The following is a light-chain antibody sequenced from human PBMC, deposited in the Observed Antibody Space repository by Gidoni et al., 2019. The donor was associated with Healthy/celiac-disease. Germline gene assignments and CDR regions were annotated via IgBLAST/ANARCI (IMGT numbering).Light chain of an antibody. V-gene: IGKV2-28*01. CDR1: QSLLHSNGYNY. J-gene: IGKJ4*01. CDR2: LGS. CDR3: MQALQTPLT. Sequence: DIVMTQSPLSLPVTPGEPASISCRSSQSLLHSNGYNYLDWYLQKPGQSPPLLIYLGSNRASGVPDRFSGSGSGTDFTLKISRVEAEDVWVYYCMQALQTPLTFGRGTKVEIK.